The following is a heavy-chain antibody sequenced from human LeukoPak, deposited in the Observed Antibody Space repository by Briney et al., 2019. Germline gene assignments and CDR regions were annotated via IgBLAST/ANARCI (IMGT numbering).Heavy chain of an antibody. V-gene: IGHV4-4*09. CDR2: IHTSGGT. CDR1: GGSISGYY. CDR3: ARSPRPYYDSSGYLFDY. D-gene: IGHD3-22*01. J-gene: IGHJ4*02. Sequence: SETLSLTCTVSGGSISGYYWSWIRQPPGKGLEWIGYIHTSGGTNYNPSLKSRVTISVDTSKNQFSLKLSSVTAADTAVYYCARSPRPYYDSSGYLFDYWGQGTLVTVSS.